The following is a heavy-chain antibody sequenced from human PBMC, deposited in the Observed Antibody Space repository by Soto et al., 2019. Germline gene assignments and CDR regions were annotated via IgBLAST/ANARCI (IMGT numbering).Heavy chain of an antibody. CDR3: AGDYYGPAPDGYYYYYGMDV. J-gene: IGHJ6*02. CDR2: INAGNGNT. D-gene: IGHD3-10*01. V-gene: IGHV1-3*01. CDR1: GYTFTSYA. Sequence: ASVKVSCKASGYTFTSYAMHWVRQAPGQRLEWMGWINAGNGNTKYSQKFQGRVTITRDTSASTAYMELSSLRSEDTAVYYCAGDYYGPAPDGYYYYYGMDVWGQGTTVTVSS.